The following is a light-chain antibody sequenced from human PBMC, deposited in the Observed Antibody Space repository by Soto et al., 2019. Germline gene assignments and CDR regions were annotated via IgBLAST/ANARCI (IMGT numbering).Light chain of an antibody. J-gene: IGKJ1*01. CDR3: QQYGTWWT. CDR2: GAS. CDR1: QSVSSN. Sequence: EIVMTQSPATLSVSPGERATLSCRAGQSVSSNLAWYQQKPGQAPRLLIYGASTRATGIPARFSGSGSGTEFTLTISSLQSEDFAVYYCQQYGTWWTFGQGTKVEIK. V-gene: IGKV3-15*01.